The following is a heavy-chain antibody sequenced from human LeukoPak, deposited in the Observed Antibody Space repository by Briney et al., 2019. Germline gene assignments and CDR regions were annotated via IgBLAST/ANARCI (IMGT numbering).Heavy chain of an antibody. V-gene: IGHV3-30*18. D-gene: IGHD2-2*01. CDR1: GFTFSSYG. Sequence: PGRSLRLSCAASGFTFSSYGMHWVRQAPGKGLEWVAVISYDGSNKYYADSVKGRFTISRDNSKNTLYLQMNSLRAEDTAVYYCAKDGKGVDIVVVPAAMGPGDIWGQGTMVTVSS. CDR2: ISYDGSNK. CDR3: AKDGKGVDIVVVPAAMGPGDI. J-gene: IGHJ3*02.